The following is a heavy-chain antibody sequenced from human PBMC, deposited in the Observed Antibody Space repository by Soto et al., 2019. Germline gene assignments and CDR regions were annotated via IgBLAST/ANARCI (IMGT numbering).Heavy chain of an antibody. CDR2: IIPIFGTA. V-gene: IGHV1-69*01. J-gene: IGHJ4*02. Sequence: QVQLVQSGAEVKKPGSSVKVSCKASGGTFSSYAISWVRQAPGQGLEWMGGIIPIFGTANYAQKFQGRVKITADESTSTAYMELSSLRSEDTAVYYCARDKKAANYYDSSGRYYFDYWGQGTLVTVSS. D-gene: IGHD3-22*01. CDR3: ARDKKAANYYDSSGRYYFDY. CDR1: GGTFSSYA.